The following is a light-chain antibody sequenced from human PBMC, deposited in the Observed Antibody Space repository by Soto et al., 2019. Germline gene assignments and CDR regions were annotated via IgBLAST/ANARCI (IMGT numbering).Light chain of an antibody. CDR1: SSDVGTYNS. CDR2: DVS. CDR3: SSYTSSSSYV. J-gene: IGLJ1*01. V-gene: IGLV2-14*01. Sequence: QSALTQPAAVSGSPGQSIAIPCTGTSSDVGTYNSVSWYQQYPGKAPKLMIHDVSNRPSGVSDRFSGSKSGNTASLTISGLQSEDEADYYCSSYTSSSSYVFGSGTKLTVL.